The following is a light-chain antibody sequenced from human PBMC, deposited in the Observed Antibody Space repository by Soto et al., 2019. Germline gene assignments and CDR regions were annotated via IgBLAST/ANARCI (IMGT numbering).Light chain of an antibody. CDR2: RNN. Sequence: QLVLTQPPSASGTPGQRVTISCSGSSSNIGSNYVYWYQQLPGTAPNLLIYRNNQRPSGVPDRFSGSKSGTSASLAISGLRSEDEADYYCAAWDESLSGWVFGGGTQLTVL. CDR1: SSNIGSNY. J-gene: IGLJ3*02. CDR3: AAWDESLSGWV. V-gene: IGLV1-47*01.